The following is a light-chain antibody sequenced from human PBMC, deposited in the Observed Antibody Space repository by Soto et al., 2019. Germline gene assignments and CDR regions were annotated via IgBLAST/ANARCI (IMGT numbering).Light chain of an antibody. CDR3: QQYNNWPSIT. CDR1: QSVSSN. J-gene: IGKJ5*01. Sequence: IVMTQSRATQTMSPGERXXISCSASQSVSSNLAWYQQKPGQAPRLLIYGASTRATGIPARFSGSGSGTEFTLTISSLQSEDFAVYYCQQYNNWPSITFGQGTRLDIK. CDR2: GAS. V-gene: IGKV3-15*01.